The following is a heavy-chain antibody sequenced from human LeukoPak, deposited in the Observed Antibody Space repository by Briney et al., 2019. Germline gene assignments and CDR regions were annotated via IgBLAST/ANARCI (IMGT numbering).Heavy chain of an antibody. CDR2: IDWDDDK. J-gene: IGHJ3*02. CDR3: ARSRGSYYAFDI. Sequence: SGPTLVNPTRTLTLTCTFSGFSLSTSGMCVSWIRQPPGKALEWLARIDWDDDKYYSTSLKTRLTISKDTSKNQVVLTMTNMDPVDTATYFCARSRGSYYAFDIWGQGTMVTVSS. D-gene: IGHD1-26*01. V-gene: IGHV2-70*11. CDR1: GFSLSTSGMC.